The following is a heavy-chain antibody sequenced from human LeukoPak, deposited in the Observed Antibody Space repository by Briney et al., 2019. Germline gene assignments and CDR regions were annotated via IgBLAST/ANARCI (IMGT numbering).Heavy chain of an antibody. CDR2: IKQDGSEK. J-gene: IGHJ3*02. Sequence: GRSLRLSCAASGFTFSSYGLHWVRQAPGKGLEWVANIKQDGSEKNYVDSVKGRFTISRDNAKNSLYLQMNSLRAEDTAVYYCASGMIVVVQDAFDIWGQGTMVTVSS. D-gene: IGHD3-22*01. CDR1: GFTFSSYG. CDR3: ASGMIVVVQDAFDI. V-gene: IGHV3-7*01.